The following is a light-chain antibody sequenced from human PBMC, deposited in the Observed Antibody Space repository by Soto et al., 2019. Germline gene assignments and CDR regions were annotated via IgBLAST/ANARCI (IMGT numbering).Light chain of an antibody. J-gene: IGKJ5*01. CDR1: QSISSSF. Sequence: VLTQSPATLSLSPGERATLSCRASQSISSSFLAWYQQKPGQAPRLLIYGASSRATGIPDRFSGTGSETDFTLTISRLEPEDFAVYYCQQYGSSPSITFGQGTRLEIK. CDR2: GAS. V-gene: IGKV3-20*01. CDR3: QQYGSSPSIT.